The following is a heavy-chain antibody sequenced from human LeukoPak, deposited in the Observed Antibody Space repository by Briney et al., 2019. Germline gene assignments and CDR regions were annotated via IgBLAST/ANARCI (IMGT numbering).Heavy chain of an antibody. CDR1: GFTLSSYA. CDR3: ARVADYDFWSGYYSSYYYYGMDV. Sequence: GGSLRLSCAASGFTLSSYAMHWVRQAPGKGLEWVAVISYDGSNKYYADSVKGRFTISRDNSKNTLYLQMNSLRAEDTAVYYCARVADYDFWSGYYSSYYYYGMDVWGQGTTVTVSS. V-gene: IGHV3-30-3*01. CDR2: ISYDGSNK. J-gene: IGHJ6*02. D-gene: IGHD3-3*01.